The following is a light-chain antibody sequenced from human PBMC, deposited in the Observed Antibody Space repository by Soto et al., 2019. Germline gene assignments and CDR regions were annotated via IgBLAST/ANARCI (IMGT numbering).Light chain of an antibody. CDR1: SSDIGSYDR. V-gene: IGLV2-18*02. J-gene: IGLJ1*01. Sequence: QSALTQPPSVSGSPGLSVTISCTGTSSDIGSYDRVSWYQQPPGTAPRLMIYEVSNRPSGVPDRFSGSKSGNTASLTISGLQPEDETDYYCTSFTTSKTYIFGTGTKLTVL. CDR3: TSFTTSKTYI. CDR2: EVS.